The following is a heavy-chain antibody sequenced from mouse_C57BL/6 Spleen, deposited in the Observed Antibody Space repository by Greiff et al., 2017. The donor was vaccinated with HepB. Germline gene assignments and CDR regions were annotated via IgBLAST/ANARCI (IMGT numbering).Heavy chain of an antibody. CDR1: GFTFSDYY. D-gene: IGHD3-2*02. CDR3: ARDSSGYFDY. V-gene: IGHV5-16*01. CDR2: INYDGSST. J-gene: IGHJ2*01. Sequence: EVQVVESEGGLVQPGSSMKLSCTASGFTFSDYYMAWVRQVPEKGLEWVANINYDGSSTYYLDSLKSRFIISRDNAKNILYLQMSSLKSEDTATYYCARDSSGYFDYWGQGTTLTVSS.